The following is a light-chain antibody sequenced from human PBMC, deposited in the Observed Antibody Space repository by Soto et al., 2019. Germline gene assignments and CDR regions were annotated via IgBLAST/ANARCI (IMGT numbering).Light chain of an antibody. V-gene: IGLV2-14*01. CDR2: EVT. CDR1: SGDIGSYNR. J-gene: IGLJ1*01. Sequence: QSVLTQPASVSGSPGQSITISCTGTSGDIGSYNRVSWYQQHPGKAPKLIIYEVTDRPSGVSNRFSGSKSGNTASLTISGLQAEDEAEDYCSSYTNINTRACVFGTGTKLTV. CDR3: SSYTNINTRACV.